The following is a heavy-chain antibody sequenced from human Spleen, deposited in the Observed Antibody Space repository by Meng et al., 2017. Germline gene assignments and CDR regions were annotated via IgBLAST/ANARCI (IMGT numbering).Heavy chain of an antibody. J-gene: IGHJ4*02. CDR2: INAGNDKT. V-gene: IGHV1-3*01. CDR3: ARDHAPNLGTYNDF. Sequence: QGQLGHSGAEVKKPGASVKGSLKASGYIFTDYAMHWVRQAPGQRLEWMGWINAGNDKTKYSQKFQDRVTITRDTSATTAYMELSSLTSEDTAVYYCARDHAPNLGTYNDFWGQGTLVTVSS. D-gene: IGHD3-10*01. CDR1: GYIFTDYA.